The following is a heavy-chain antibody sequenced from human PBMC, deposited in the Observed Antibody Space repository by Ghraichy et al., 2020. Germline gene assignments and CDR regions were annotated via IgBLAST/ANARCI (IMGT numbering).Heavy chain of an antibody. CDR3: ARNSVQKWLAWFDA. D-gene: IGHD3-22*01. CDR1: GFTFSSYW. Sequence: GGSLRLSCAASGFTFSSYWMSWVRQAPGKGLEWVANIKQDGSEKCYVDSVKGRFTISRDNAKNSLYLQMNSLSAEDTAEYYCARNSVQKWLAWFDAWGQGTLVTVS. J-gene: IGHJ5*02. CDR2: IKQDGSEK. V-gene: IGHV3-7*01.